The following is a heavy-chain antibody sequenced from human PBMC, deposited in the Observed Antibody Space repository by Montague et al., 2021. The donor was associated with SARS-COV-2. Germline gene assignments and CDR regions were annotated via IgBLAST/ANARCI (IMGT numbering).Heavy chain of an antibody. D-gene: IGHD6-13*01. J-gene: IGHJ6*02. CDR1: GGSFREYY. CDR3: ARTEIAGYGMDV. V-gene: IGHV4-34*12. CDR2: IIHSGST. Sequence: SETLSLPCAVYGGSFREYYWSWIRQPPGKGLAWIGEIIHSGSTKXNPSLESRVTMSVDTSKKQFSLNLTSVTAADTGVYYCARTEIAGYGMDVWGQGITVTVS.